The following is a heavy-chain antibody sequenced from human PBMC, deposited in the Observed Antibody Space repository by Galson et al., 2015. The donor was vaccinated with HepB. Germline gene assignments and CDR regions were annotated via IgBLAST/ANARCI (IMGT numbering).Heavy chain of an antibody. CDR3: YDGHYSGR. CDR2: MKQDGTEK. D-gene: IGHD4-17*01. CDR1: GFTFHNYW. V-gene: IGHV3-7*01. Sequence: SLRLSCAASGFTFHNYWMSWVRHTPGKGLEWVASMKQDGTEKYYVASVRGRFTISGDTAKNSLFLQMNSLRAEDTAVYHCYDGHYSGRWGRGTQVTVSS. J-gene: IGHJ4*02.